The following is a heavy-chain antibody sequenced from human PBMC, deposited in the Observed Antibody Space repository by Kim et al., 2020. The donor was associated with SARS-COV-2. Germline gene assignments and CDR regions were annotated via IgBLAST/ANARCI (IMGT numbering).Heavy chain of an antibody. V-gene: IGHV3-30*18. CDR1: GFTFSSYG. Sequence: GGSLRLSCAASGFTFSSYGMHWVRQAPGKGLEWVAVISYDGSNKYYADSVKGRFTISRDNSKNTLYLQMNSLRAEDTAVYYCAKDSIGWYYYGMDVWGQG. CDR2: ISYDGSNK. CDR3: AKDSIGWYYYGMDV. D-gene: IGHD6-19*01. J-gene: IGHJ6*02.